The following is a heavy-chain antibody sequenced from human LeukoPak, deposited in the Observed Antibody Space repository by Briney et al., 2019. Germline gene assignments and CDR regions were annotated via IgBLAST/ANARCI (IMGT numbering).Heavy chain of an antibody. CDR1: GYTFTSYG. Sequence: ASVKVSCKASGYTFTSYGISWVRQAPGQGLEWMGWITGYTGNTNYAQKMQGRVTMPTDTSTSTAYMELRSLRSDDTAVYYCARWVGSGWYGDYWGQGTLVTVSS. D-gene: IGHD6-19*01. CDR2: ITGYTGNT. V-gene: IGHV1-18*01. CDR3: ARWVGSGWYGDY. J-gene: IGHJ4*02.